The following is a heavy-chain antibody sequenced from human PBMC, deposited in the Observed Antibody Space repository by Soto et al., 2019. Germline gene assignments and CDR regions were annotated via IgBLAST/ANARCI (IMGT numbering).Heavy chain of an antibody. V-gene: IGHV4-39*01. J-gene: IGHJ4*02. CDR3: ARRYGWLYFDY. CDR1: GDSITSSNYV. Sequence: SETLSCNYTISGDSITSSNYVWGWTRQPPVKGLEWIGTIFYSGSTYYNTSLKSQVTISVDTSNNLFSLRLTSLTAADTALYYCARRYGWLYFDYWGQGSLVTVS. CDR2: IFYSGST. D-gene: IGHD6-19*01.